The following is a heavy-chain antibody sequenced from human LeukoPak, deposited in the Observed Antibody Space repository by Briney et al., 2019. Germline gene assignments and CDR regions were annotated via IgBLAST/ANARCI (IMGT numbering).Heavy chain of an antibody. Sequence: AAVKVSCKASGGTFSSYAISWVRQAPGQGLEWMGGIIPIFGTANYAQKFQGRVTITADESTSTAYMELSSLRSAATAVYYCARAGGDCSSTSCSSDYWGQGTLVTVSS. J-gene: IGHJ4*02. V-gene: IGHV1-69*13. CDR2: IIPIFGTA. D-gene: IGHD2-2*01. CDR1: GGTFSSYA. CDR3: ARAGGDCSSTSCSSDY.